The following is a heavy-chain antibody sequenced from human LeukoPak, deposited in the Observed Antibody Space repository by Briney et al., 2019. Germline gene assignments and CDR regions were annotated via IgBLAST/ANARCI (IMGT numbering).Heavy chain of an antibody. D-gene: IGHD6-19*01. CDR2: ISGSGGST. J-gene: IGHJ6*02. CDR1: GFTFSSYA. CDR3: ARQSSGQRLGMDV. V-gene: IGHV3-23*01. Sequence: GGSLRLSCAASGFTFSSYAMSWVRQAPGKGLEWVSAISGSGGSTYYADSVKGRFTISRDNSKNTLYLQMNSLRAEDTAVYYCARQSSGQRLGMDVWGQGTTVTVSS.